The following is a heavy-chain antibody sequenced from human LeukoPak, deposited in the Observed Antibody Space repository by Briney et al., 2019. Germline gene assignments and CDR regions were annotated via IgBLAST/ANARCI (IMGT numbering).Heavy chain of an antibody. V-gene: IGHV3-23*01. CDR1: GFTFNTYT. CDR2: ISDSGGYT. CDR3: AKVFRSHFLGGKRAYYFDY. D-gene: IGHD3-16*01. Sequence: GGPLRLSCAASGFTFNTYTMNWVRQAPGKGLEWVSTISDSGGYTYYTDSVKGRFTISRDNSKNTLYLQMNSLRAEDTAVYYCAKVFRSHFLGGKRAYYFDYWGQGTLVTVSS. J-gene: IGHJ4*02.